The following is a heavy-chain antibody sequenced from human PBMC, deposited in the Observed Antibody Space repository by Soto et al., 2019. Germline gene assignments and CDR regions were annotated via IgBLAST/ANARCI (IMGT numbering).Heavy chain of an antibody. CDR1: GGSVSSGSYY. CDR3: ARDLTRGYSGYDYDAFDI. J-gene: IGHJ3*02. V-gene: IGHV4-61*01. D-gene: IGHD5-12*01. CDR2: IYYSGST. Sequence: QVQLQESGPGLVKPSETLSLTCTVSGGSVSSGSYYWSWIRQPPGKGLEWIGYIYYSGSTNYNPSLKSRVIISVDTSKNLFSLKLSSVTAADTAVYYCARDLTRGYSGYDYDAFDIWGQGTMVTVSS.